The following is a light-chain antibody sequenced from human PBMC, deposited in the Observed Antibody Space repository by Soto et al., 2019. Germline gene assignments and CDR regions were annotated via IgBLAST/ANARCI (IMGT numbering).Light chain of an antibody. CDR1: SGHSSYA. Sequence: QTVVTQSPSASASLGASVKLTCTLSSGHSSYAIAWHQQQPEKGPRYLMKLDSDGSHTKGDAIPDRFSGSSSGAERYLTXXXXXXXXXXXYYCQTWGTGIHVVFGGGTKLTVL. V-gene: IGLV4-69*01. CDR3: QTWGTGIHVV. CDR2: LDSDGSH. J-gene: IGLJ2*01.